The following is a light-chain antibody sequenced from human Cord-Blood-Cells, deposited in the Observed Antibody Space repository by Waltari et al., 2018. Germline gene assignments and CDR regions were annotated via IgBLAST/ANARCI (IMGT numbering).Light chain of an antibody. CDR1: SSDVGGYNY. CDR3: SSYTSSSTL. V-gene: IGLV2-14*01. J-gene: IGLJ2*01. CDR2: DVS. Sequence: QSALTQPASVSGSPGQSITISCTGTSSDVGGYNYVSCYQQHPGNAPKLMIYDVSNRPSGVSNRFSGSKSGTTASLTISGLQAEDEADYYCSSYTSSSTLFGGGTKLTVL.